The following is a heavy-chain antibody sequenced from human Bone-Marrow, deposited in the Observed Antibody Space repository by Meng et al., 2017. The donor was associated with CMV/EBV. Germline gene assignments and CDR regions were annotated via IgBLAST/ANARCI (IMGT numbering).Heavy chain of an antibody. Sequence: GGSLRLSCAAFGFTFSSYWMHWVRQAPGKGLVWVSRINSDGSSTSYADSVKGRFTISRDNAKNSLYLQMNSLRAEDTAVYYCATESRCRSWFHSGQGTLVTVSS. V-gene: IGHV3-74*01. CDR2: INSDGSST. CDR1: GFTFSSYW. D-gene: IGHD6-13*01. J-gene: IGHJ1*01. CDR3: ATESRCRSWFH.